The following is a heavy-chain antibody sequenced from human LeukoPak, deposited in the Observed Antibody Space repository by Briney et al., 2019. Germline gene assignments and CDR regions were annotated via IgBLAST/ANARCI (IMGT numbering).Heavy chain of an antibody. Sequence: GASVKVSCKASGYTFTNYGLSGVRQAPGQGLEWMGWISEYNGNTNYAQEVQGRVTMTTGTSTSTAYMELRRLRSDDTAVYYCARDPPSHYGSGSSTTGCLDWFGPCGQGALGAVSS. CDR1: GYTFTNYG. CDR3: ARDPPSHYGSGSSTTGCLDWFGP. D-gene: IGHD3-10*01. V-gene: IGHV1-18*01. CDR2: ISEYNGNT. J-gene: IGHJ5*02.